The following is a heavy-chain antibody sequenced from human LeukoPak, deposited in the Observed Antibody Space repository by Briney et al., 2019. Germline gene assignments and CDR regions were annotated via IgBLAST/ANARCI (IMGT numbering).Heavy chain of an antibody. D-gene: IGHD3-22*01. CDR1: GYTFTSYG. CDR3: ARGYHYDSSGYPRHFDY. J-gene: IGHJ4*02. Sequence: ASVKVSCKASGYTFTSYGISWVRQAPGQGLEWMGWISAYNGNTNYAQKLQGRVTMTTDTSTSTAYMELRSLRSDDTAVYYCARGYHYDSSGYPRHFDYWGQGTLVTVSS. CDR2: ISAYNGNT. V-gene: IGHV1-18*01.